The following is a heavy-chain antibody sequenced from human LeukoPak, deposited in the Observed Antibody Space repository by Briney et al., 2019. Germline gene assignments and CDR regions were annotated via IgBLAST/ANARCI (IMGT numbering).Heavy chain of an antibody. D-gene: IGHD3-10*01. CDR2: INTNTGNP. CDR1: GYTFTSYY. J-gene: IGHJ5*02. CDR3: ARAKLRYGSVPNWFDP. V-gene: IGHV7-4-1*02. Sequence: GASVKVSCKASGYTFTSYYMHWVRQAPGQGLEWMGWINTNTGNPTYAQGFTGRFVFSLDTSVSTAYLQISSLKAEDTAVYYCARAKLRYGSVPNWFDPWGQGTLVTVSS.